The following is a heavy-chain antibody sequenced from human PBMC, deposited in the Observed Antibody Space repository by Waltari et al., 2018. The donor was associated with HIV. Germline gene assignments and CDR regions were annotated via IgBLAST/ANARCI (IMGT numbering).Heavy chain of an antibody. CDR2: INPKSGNV. CDR3: ARGWPTGSWRLDP. V-gene: IGHV1-8*01. D-gene: IGHD5-12*01. CDR1: GCKFTSYD. Sequence: QVQLAQSGAEVKKPGASVKVSCGASGCKFTSYDINWVRQGSGRGREWMGWINPKSGNVGYSENFQGRVTMTSDTSINTAYMELTRLRPEDTAMYFCARGWPTGSWRLDPWGNGTRVSVSS. J-gene: IGHJ5*02.